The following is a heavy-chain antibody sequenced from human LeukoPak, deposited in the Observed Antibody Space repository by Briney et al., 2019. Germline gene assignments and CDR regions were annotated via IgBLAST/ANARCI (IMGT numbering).Heavy chain of an antibody. J-gene: IGHJ3*02. Sequence: ASVKVSCKASGNTFIGYWIHWVRQAPGQGLEWMGGIIPIFGTANYAQKFQGRVTITADESTSTAYMELSSLRSEDTAVYYCARDRLTFGGVIAEDAFDIWGQGTMVTVSS. CDR3: ARDRLTFGGVIAEDAFDI. CDR2: IIPIFGTA. CDR1: GNTFIGYW. V-gene: IGHV1-69*13. D-gene: IGHD3-16*02.